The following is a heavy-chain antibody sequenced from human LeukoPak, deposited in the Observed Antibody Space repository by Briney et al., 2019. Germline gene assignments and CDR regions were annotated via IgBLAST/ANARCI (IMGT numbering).Heavy chain of an antibody. CDR1: GGSISSYY. J-gene: IGHJ6*02. V-gene: IGHV4-59*01. Sequence: PSETLSLTCTVSGGSISSYYWRWIRQPPGKGLEWIGYIYYSGSTNYNPSLKSRVTISVDTSKNQFYLKLSCVSAADTAVYYCARISSGLYYGMDVWGQGTTVTVSS. CDR3: ARISSGLYYGMDV. D-gene: IGHD6-19*01. CDR2: IYYSGST.